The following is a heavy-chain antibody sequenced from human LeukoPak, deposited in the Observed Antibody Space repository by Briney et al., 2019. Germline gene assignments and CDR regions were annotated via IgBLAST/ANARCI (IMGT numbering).Heavy chain of an antibody. CDR2: IYYSGST. CDR1: GGSISSGDYY. V-gene: IGHV4-30-4*01. CDR3: ARAPYYYDSGGYYDY. J-gene: IGHJ4*02. Sequence: PSETLSLTCTVSGGSISSGDYYWSWIRQPPGKGLEWIGYIYYSGSTYYNPSLKSRVTISVDTSKNQFSLKLSSVTAADTAVYYRARAPYYYDSGGYYDYWGQGTLVTVSS. D-gene: IGHD3-22*01.